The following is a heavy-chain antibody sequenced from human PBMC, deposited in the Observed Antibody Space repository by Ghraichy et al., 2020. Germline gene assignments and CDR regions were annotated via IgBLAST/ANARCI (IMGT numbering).Heavy chain of an antibody. J-gene: IGHJ6*02. CDR2: ITSSSRTI. Sequence: GGSLRLSCVGSGFTFSSHSMNWVRQSPGKGLEWVSSITSSSRTIYYADSVRGRFTISRDNAQNSLYLQMNSLRDEDTAVYYCARGAKGVRFFYFNGMDVWGQGTTVTVSS. V-gene: IGHV3-48*02. CDR1: GFTFSSHS. D-gene: IGHD1-26*01. CDR3: ARGAKGVRFFYFNGMDV.